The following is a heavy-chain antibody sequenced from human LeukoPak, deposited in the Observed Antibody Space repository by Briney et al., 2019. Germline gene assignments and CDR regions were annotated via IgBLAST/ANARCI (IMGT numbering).Heavy chain of an antibody. D-gene: IGHD3-22*01. V-gene: IGHV1-2*02. CDR2: INPNSGGT. CDR3: ARVPSTYYDSSDYRDY. J-gene: IGHJ4*02. CDR1: GYTFTGYY. Sequence: GASVKVSCKASGYTFTGYYMHWVRQAPGQGLEWMGWINPNSGGTNYAQKFQGRVTMTRDTSISTAYMELSRLRSDDTAVYYCARVPSTYYDSSDYRDYWGQGTLVT.